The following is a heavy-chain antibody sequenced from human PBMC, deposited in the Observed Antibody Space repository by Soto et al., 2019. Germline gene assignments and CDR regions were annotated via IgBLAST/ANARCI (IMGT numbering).Heavy chain of an antibody. D-gene: IGHD3-10*01. CDR1: GYTFTSYY. CDR2: INPSGGST. V-gene: IGHV1-46*01. J-gene: IGHJ4*02. CDR3: GKGFYGSGGPDV. Sequence: GASVKVSCKASGYTFTSYYMHWVRQAPGQGLEWMGIINPSGGSTSYAQKFQGRVTMTIDTSANLFSMNLSAVTAADTAIYYCGKGFYGSGGPDVWGPGTLVTVSS.